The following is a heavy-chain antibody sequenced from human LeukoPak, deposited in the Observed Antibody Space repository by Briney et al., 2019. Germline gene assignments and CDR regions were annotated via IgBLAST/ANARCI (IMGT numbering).Heavy chain of an antibody. CDR2: ISHSGST. CDR3: ARHGWDYDPGTYYTFDP. J-gene: IGHJ5*02. V-gene: IGHV4-38-2*01. CDR1: GFTFSSYA. D-gene: IGHD3-10*01. Sequence: GSLRLSCAASGFTFSSYAMSWVRQPPGKGLEWIGSISHSGSTYYNPSLKSRVTISVDTSKNQFSLRLSSMTAADTAMYLCARHGWDYDPGTYYTFDPWGQGTLVTVSS.